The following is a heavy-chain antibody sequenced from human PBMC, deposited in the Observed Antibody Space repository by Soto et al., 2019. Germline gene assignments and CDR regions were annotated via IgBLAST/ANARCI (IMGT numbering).Heavy chain of an antibody. J-gene: IGHJ6*02. CDR2: IIPIPGTA. D-gene: IGHD2-2*01. Sequence: QVQLVQSGAEVKKPGSSVKVSCKASGGTFGSYAISWVRQAPGQGLEWMGGIIPIPGTANYAQKFQGRVTIAADESPSTAYMELSSLRSEDTAVYYWARSQGSSTSLEIYYYYYYGMDVWGQGTTVTVSS. V-gene: IGHV1-69*01. CDR3: ARSQGSSTSLEIYYYYYYGMDV. CDR1: GGTFGSYA.